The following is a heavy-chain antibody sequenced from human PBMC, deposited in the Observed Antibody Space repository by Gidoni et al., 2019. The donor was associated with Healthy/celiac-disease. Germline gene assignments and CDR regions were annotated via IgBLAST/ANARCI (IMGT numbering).Heavy chain of an antibody. D-gene: IGHD3-10*01. CDR1: GFTLGDDA. CDR3: TRENLWFREDPFDY. CDR2: MRSKAYGGTP. J-gene: IGHJ4*02. Sequence: EVQLVESGGGLVQPGRSLRRACKASGFTLGDDAMSWVRQAPGKGLEWVGFMRSKAYGGTPEYAASVNGRFTISRDDSNSIAYLQMNSLKTEDPAVYYCTRENLWFREDPFDYWGQGTLVTVSS. V-gene: IGHV3-49*04.